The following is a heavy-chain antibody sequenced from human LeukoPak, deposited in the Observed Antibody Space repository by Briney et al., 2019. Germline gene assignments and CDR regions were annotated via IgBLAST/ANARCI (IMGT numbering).Heavy chain of an antibody. Sequence: ASVKVSCKASGYTFTGYYMHWVRQAPGQGLEWMGIINPSGGSTSYAQKFQGRVTMTRDTSTSTVYMELSSLRSEDTAVYYCARDVRIAVAGRDNWFDPWGQGTLVTVSS. CDR2: INPSGGST. V-gene: IGHV1-46*01. J-gene: IGHJ5*02. D-gene: IGHD6-19*01. CDR3: ARDVRIAVAGRDNWFDP. CDR1: GYTFTGYY.